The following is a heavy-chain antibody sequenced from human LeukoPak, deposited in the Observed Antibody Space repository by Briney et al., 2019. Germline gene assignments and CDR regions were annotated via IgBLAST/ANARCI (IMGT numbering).Heavy chain of an antibody. CDR1: GFTFSSYG. CDR2: IGTAGDT. CDR3: ARGGNRYCSGGSCYMFDY. V-gene: IGHV3-13*01. D-gene: IGHD2-15*01. Sequence: PGGSLRLSCAASGFTFSSYGMTWVRQATGKGLEWVSAIGTAGDTYYPGSVKGRFTISRENAKNSLYLQMNSLRAGDTAVYYCARGGNRYCSGGSCYMFDYWGQGTLVTVSS. J-gene: IGHJ4*02.